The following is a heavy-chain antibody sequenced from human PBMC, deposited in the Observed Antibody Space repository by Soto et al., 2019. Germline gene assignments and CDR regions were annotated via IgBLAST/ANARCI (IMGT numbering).Heavy chain of an antibody. Sequence: QVQLQESGPGLVKPSETLSLTCTVSGGSISSYYWSWIRQPPGKGLEWIGYIYYSGSTNYNPSLKSRVTISVDTSKNQFSLKLSSVTAAHTAVYYCARDLFDYGGNSDYFDYWGQGTLVTVSS. J-gene: IGHJ4*02. D-gene: IGHD4-17*01. CDR1: GGSISSYY. V-gene: IGHV4-59*01. CDR3: ARDLFDYGGNSDYFDY. CDR2: IYYSGST.